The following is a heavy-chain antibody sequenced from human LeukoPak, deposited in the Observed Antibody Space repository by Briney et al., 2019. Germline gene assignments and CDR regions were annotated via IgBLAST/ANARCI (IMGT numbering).Heavy chain of an antibody. D-gene: IGHD1-1*01. J-gene: IGHJ4*02. V-gene: IGHV4-61*08. CDR3: ARKTTGTMSPYFDY. Sequence: SETLSLTCTVSGGSVSSNGYFWNWIRQPPGKGLEWIGHIYNRGSTNYNPSLKSRVTISVDTSRNQFSLKLSSVTAADTAVYYCARKTTGTMSPYFDYWGQGTLVTVSS. CDR2: IYNRGST. CDR1: GGSVSSNGYF.